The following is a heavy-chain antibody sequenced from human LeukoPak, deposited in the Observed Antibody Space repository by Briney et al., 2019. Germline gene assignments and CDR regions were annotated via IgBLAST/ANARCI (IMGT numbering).Heavy chain of an antibody. Sequence: GSSVKVSCKASGGTFSSYAISWVRQAPGQGLEWMGGILPIFGTANYAQKFQGRVTITADESTSTAYMELSSLRSADAAVYFCARGLRSSYYTYWGQGTLVTVSS. CDR2: ILPIFGTA. CDR3: ARGLRSSYYTY. V-gene: IGHV1-69*01. CDR1: GGTFSSYA. J-gene: IGHJ4*02. D-gene: IGHD3-3*01.